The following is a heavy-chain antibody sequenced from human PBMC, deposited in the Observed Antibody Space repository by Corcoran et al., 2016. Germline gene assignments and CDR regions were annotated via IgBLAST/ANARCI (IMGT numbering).Heavy chain of an antibody. Sequence: EIQLVESGGGLVQPGGSLRLSCTASGFTFSSYWMSWVRQAPGKGLEWVANIKQDGSEKYYVDSVKGRFTISRDNAKNTLYLQMNSLRAEDTAVYYFARLMVRGVMGHYHLEHLDYYYGMDVLGQGTTVTVSS. V-gene: IGHV3-7*03. CDR1: GFTFSSYW. CDR2: IKQDGSEK. D-gene: IGHD3-10*01. J-gene: IGHJ6*02. CDR3: ARLMVRGVMGHYHLEHLDYYYGMDV.